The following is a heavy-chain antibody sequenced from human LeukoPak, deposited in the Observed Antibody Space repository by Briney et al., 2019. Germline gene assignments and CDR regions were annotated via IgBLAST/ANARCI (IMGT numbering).Heavy chain of an antibody. CDR3: ARGVYIAAAQYGY. Sequence: SETLSLTCTVSGGSISSYYWSWIRPPPGKGLEWIGYIYYSGTTNYNPSLKSRVTISVDTSKSQFSLKLSSVTAADTAVYYCARGVYIAAAQYGYWGQGTLVTVSS. CDR2: IYYSGTT. V-gene: IGHV4-59*01. D-gene: IGHD6-13*01. J-gene: IGHJ4*02. CDR1: GGSISSYY.